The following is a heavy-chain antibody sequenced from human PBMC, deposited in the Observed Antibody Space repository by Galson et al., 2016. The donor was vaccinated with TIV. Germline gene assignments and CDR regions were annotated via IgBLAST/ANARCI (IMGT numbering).Heavy chain of an antibody. CDR3: ARRSTELGLDY. V-gene: IGHV5-51*03. J-gene: IGHJ4*02. Sequence: QSGAEVKKPGESLKISCKASGYTFTTYWIGWVRQMPGKGLEWMGIIYPGDSETKYSPSFEGQVTISPDKSNNTAYLHWSSLKASDTAIYYCARRSTELGLDYWGQGVLVTVSS. CDR2: IYPGDSET. D-gene: IGHD2/OR15-2a*01. CDR1: GYTFTTYW.